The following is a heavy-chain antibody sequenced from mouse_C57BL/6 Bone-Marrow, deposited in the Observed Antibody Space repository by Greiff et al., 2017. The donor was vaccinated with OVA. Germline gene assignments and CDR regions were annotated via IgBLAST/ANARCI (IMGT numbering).Heavy chain of an antibody. Sequence: QVQLQQPGAELVKPGASVKLSCKASGYTFTSYWMHWVKQRPGQGLEWIGMIHPNSGSTNYNEKFKSKATLTVDKSSSTAYMQLSSLTSEDSAVYYGARHYGSYAMDYWGQGTSVTVSS. V-gene: IGHV1-64*01. CDR3: ARHYGSYAMDY. CDR2: IHPNSGST. CDR1: GYTFTSYW. D-gene: IGHD1-1*01. J-gene: IGHJ4*01.